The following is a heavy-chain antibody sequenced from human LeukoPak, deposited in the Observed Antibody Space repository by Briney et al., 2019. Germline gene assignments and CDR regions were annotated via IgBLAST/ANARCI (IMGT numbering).Heavy chain of an antibody. J-gene: IGHJ4*02. CDR3: ARAPSYGDYGGDH. D-gene: IGHD4-17*01. V-gene: IGHV1-18*01. CDR1: GYTLTNYG. CDR2: ISANNGVT. Sequence: ASVKVSCKASGYTLTNYGISWVRQAPGQGLEWMGWISANNGVTNYAQKLQGRATMTTDTSTNTAYMELGSLRSDDTAVYYCARAPSYGDYGGDHWGQGTLLTVSS.